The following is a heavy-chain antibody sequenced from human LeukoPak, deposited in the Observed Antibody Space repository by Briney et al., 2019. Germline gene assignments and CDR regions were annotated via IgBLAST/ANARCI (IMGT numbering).Heavy chain of an antibody. V-gene: IGHV3-30*03. CDR1: GFTFSSYG. D-gene: IGHD6-19*01. CDR3: ARLKAVAGMNLPPDY. J-gene: IGHJ4*02. Sequence: GGTLRLSCAASGFTFSSYGMNWVRQAPGKGLEWVALISYDGSNKYSADSVKGRFTISRDNSKNTLYLQMNSLRAEDTAVYYCARLKAVAGMNLPPDYWGQGTLVTVSS. CDR2: ISYDGSNK.